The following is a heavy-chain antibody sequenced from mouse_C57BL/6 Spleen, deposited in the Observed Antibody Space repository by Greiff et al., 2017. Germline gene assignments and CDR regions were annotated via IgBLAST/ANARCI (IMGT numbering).Heavy chain of an antibody. J-gene: IGHJ1*03. CDR3: ATCLYYGSSYGYFDV. V-gene: IGHV1-80*01. D-gene: IGHD1-1*01. CDR1: GYAFSSYW. Sequence: VQLQQSGAELVKPGASVKISCKASGYAFSSYWMNWVKQRPGKGLEWIGQIYPGDGDTNYNGKFKGKATLTADKSSSTAYMQLSSLTSEDSAVYFCATCLYYGSSYGYFDVWGTGTTVTVSS. CDR2: IYPGDGDT.